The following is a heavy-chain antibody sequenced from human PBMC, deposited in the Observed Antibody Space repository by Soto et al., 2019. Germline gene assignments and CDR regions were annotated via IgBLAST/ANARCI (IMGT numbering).Heavy chain of an antibody. CDR1: GFSLSTSGVG. CDR2: IYWDEDK. Sequence: QITLKESGPTLVKPTQTLTLTCTFSGFSLSTSGVGVGWIRQPPGKALEWLALIYWDEDKRYSESLKNRLTITKDTSKTQVVLTMTNMDPVETATYYCARDSSGWYGFDYWGQGTLVTVSS. V-gene: IGHV2-5*02. J-gene: IGHJ4*02. CDR3: ARDSSGWYGFDY. D-gene: IGHD6-19*01.